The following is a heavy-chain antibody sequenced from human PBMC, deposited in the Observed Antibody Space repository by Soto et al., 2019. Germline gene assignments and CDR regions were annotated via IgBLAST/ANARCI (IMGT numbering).Heavy chain of an antibody. D-gene: IGHD3-3*01. CDR2: INAGNGNT. Sequence: ASVKVSCKASGYTFTSYAMHWVRQAPGQRLEWMGWINAGNGNTKYSQKFQGRVTITRDTSASTAYMELSSLRSEDTAVYYCARGLTIFGVVMVYWGQGTLVTISS. CDR1: GYTFTSYA. CDR3: ARGLTIFGVVMVY. V-gene: IGHV1-3*01. J-gene: IGHJ4*02.